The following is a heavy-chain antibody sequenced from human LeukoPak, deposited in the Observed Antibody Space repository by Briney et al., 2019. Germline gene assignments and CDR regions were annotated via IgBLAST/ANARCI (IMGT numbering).Heavy chain of an antibody. D-gene: IGHD1-26*01. J-gene: IGHJ5*02. V-gene: IGHV4-38-2*02. CDR2: IYRSATT. CDR1: GYTVETGYY. Sequence: TSETLSLTCTVSGYTVETGYYWAWLRQPPGKGLEWIGSIYRSATTYYNPSLKSRVLISMDMSKNEVSLSLTSVTAADTAVYYCAREWATYHNWYDPWGQGNLVIVSS. CDR3: AREWATYHNWYDP.